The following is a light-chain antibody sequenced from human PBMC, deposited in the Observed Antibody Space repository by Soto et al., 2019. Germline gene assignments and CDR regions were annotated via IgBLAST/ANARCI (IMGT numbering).Light chain of an antibody. Sequence: ETVMTHSPTTLSVSPGFRSTLSCRASQSVGIKLAWYQQKPGQAPRLLIYDTSTRATGIPARFSGSGSGTEFTLTISSLKSEDFAVYYCQQYNKWPPITFGHGTRLEIK. CDR3: QQYNKWPPIT. CDR2: DTS. CDR1: QSVGIK. V-gene: IGKV3-15*01. J-gene: IGKJ5*01.